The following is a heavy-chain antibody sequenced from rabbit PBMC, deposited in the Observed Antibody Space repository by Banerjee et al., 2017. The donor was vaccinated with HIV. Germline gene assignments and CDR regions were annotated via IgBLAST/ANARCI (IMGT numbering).Heavy chain of an antibody. D-gene: IGHD4-1*01. V-gene: IGHV1S7*01. CDR3: ARGRNYYSSGSGFNL. Sequence: QLKESGGGLVQPGGSLKLSCKASGFDFSSYYMSWVRQAPGKGLEWIGYIDPVFDSTYYASWVNGRFTISSDNAQNTMDLQLNSLTAVDRATYFCARGRNYYSSGSGFNLWGPGTLVTVS. J-gene: IGHJ4*01. CDR2: IDPVFDST. CDR1: GFDFSSYY.